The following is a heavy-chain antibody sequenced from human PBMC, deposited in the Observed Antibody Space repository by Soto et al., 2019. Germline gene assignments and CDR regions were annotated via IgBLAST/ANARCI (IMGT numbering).Heavy chain of an antibody. J-gene: IGHJ3*02. Sequence: EVQLVESGGGLVQPGGSLRLSCAASGFTFSSYWMHWVRQAPGKGLVWVSRINSDGSSTSYADSVKGRFTISRDNAKNTLYLQMNSLRAEDTAVYYCARPTYYYGSGSYSNAFDIWGQGTMVTVSS. CDR1: GFTFSSYW. D-gene: IGHD3-10*01. V-gene: IGHV3-74*01. CDR2: INSDGSST. CDR3: ARPTYYYGSGSYSNAFDI.